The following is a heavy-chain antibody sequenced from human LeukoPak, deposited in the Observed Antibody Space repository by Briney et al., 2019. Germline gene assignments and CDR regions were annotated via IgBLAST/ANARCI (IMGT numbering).Heavy chain of an antibody. V-gene: IGHV3-11*01. CDR2: ISSSGSTI. Sequence: GGSLRLSCAASGFTFSEYYMSWIRQAAGKGLEWVSYISSSGSTIYYADSVKGRFTISRDNAKNSLYLQMNSLRAEDTAVYYCARVVGYCSSTSCYEAFDIWGQGTMVTVSS. J-gene: IGHJ3*02. D-gene: IGHD2-2*01. CDR3: ARVVGYCSSTSCYEAFDI. CDR1: GFTFSEYY.